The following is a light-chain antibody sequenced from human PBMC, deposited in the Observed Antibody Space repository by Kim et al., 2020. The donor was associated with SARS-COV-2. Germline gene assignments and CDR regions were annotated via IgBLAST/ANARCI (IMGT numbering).Light chain of an antibody. V-gene: IGKV3-11*01. J-gene: IGKJ4*01. CDR1: QSVSYY. CDR3: QQRSNWPLT. CDR2: DAS. Sequence: LSPGERATLSCRASQSVSYYLAWYLQKPGQAPRLLIYDASNRATGIPARFSGSGSGTDFTLTISSLEPEDFAVYYCQQRSNWPLTFGGGTKVDIK.